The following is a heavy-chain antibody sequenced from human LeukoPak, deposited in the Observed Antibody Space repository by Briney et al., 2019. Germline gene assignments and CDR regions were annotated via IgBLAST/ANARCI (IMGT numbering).Heavy chain of an antibody. J-gene: IGHJ6*03. CDR2: IKQEGREK. Sequence: GGSLPLSCAASGFTFSSYWMSGVRPAPGKGLEWVANIKQEGREKYYVDSVKGRFTISRANAKNSLYLQMNSLRADDSAVYYCARELIYDSSGYYSPYYYYMDVWGKGNTLSVSS. CDR3: ARELIYDSSGYYSPYYYYMDV. CDR1: GFTFSSYW. D-gene: IGHD3-22*01. V-gene: IGHV3-7*01.